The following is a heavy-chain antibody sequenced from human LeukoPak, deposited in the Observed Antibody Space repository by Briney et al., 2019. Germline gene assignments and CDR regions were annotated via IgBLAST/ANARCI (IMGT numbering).Heavy chain of an antibody. CDR3: ARVVTTWTYYYYMDV. V-gene: IGHV3-30*02. CDR2: IRYDGSNK. CDR1: GFTFSNYG. J-gene: IGHJ6*03. D-gene: IGHD3/OR15-3a*01. Sequence: GGSLRLSXAASGFTFSNYGMHWVGQAPGKGLEWVAFIRYDGSNKYYADSVKGRFTISRGNSKNTLFLQMNSLRPEDTALYYCARVVTTWTYYYYMDVWGQGTTLTVSS.